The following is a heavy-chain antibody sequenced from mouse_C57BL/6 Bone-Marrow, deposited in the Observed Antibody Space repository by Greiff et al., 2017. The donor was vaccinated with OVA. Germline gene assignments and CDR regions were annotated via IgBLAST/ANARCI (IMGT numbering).Heavy chain of an antibody. CDR2: ISSGSSTI. J-gene: IGHJ2*01. Sequence: EVKLVASGGGLVKPGGSLKLSCAASGFTFSDYGMHWVRQAPEKGLEWVAYISSGSSTIYYADTVKGRFTISRDNAKNTLFLQMTSLRSEDTAMYYCASGTRGVGFDYWGQGTTLTVSS. CDR3: ASGTRGVGFDY. CDR1: GFTFSDYG. D-gene: IGHD3-3*01. V-gene: IGHV5-17*01.